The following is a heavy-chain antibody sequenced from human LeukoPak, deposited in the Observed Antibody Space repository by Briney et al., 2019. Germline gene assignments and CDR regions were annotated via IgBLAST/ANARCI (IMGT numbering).Heavy chain of an antibody. CDR3: ARLTVAMDP. CDR2: IYGRGNT. Sequence: SETLSLTCTVSGASISSYYWSWIRQPAGKGLEWIGRIYGRGNTKYNPSLTSRVTMSVDTSKNQFSLKLSSVTAADTAVYYCARLTVAMDPWGQGTLVTVSS. V-gene: IGHV4-4*07. J-gene: IGHJ5*02. D-gene: IGHD4-11*01. CDR1: GASISSYY.